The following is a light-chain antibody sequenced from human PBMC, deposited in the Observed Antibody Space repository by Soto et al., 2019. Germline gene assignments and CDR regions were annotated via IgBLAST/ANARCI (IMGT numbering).Light chain of an antibody. V-gene: IGLV2-8*01. Sequence: QSVLTQPPSASGSPGQSVTISCTGTRNDIGAYEFVSWYQHHPGKAPKLIIYEVVQRPSGVPDRGSGSKSGNTASLTVSGLQAADEADYYCKSYAGSNTYVFGTGTRGTV. CDR3: KSYAGSNTYV. CDR1: RNDIGAYEF. CDR2: EVV. J-gene: IGLJ1*01.